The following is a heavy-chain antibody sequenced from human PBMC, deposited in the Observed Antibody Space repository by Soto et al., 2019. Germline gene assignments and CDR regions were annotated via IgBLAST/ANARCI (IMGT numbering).Heavy chain of an antibody. Sequence: LSLTCAVYGGSFSGYYWSWIRQPPGKGLEWIGRVYDSGSTNYNPSLKSRVTISVDTSKNQLSLKLSSVTAADTAVYYCARGTRGYSSSWYAGWGQGTTVTVSS. CDR3: ARGTRGYSSSWYAG. CDR2: VYDSGST. V-gene: IGHV4-34*01. J-gene: IGHJ6*02. D-gene: IGHD6-13*01. CDR1: GGSFSGYY.